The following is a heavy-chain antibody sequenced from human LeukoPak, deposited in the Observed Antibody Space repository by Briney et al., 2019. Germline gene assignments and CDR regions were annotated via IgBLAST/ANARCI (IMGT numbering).Heavy chain of an antibody. D-gene: IGHD2-15*01. J-gene: IGHJ5*01. CDR1: GFTVSSNY. Sequence: GSLRLSCAASGFTVSSNYMTWVRQPPGKGLEWIGSMYYSGSTYYNPSLKSRVTISVDTSKNQFSLKLSSVTAADTALYYCARQGNSYCSGGSCYDPNWFDSWGQGTLVTVSS. CDR2: MYYSGST. V-gene: IGHV4-39*01. CDR3: ARQGNSYCSGGSCYDPNWFDS.